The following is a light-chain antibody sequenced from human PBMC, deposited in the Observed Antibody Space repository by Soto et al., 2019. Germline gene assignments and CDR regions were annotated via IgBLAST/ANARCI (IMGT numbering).Light chain of an antibody. J-gene: IGKJ1*01. V-gene: IGKV3-15*01. Sequence: EIVMTQSPAILSVFPGERATISCRASQSVGRNVAWYQKRPGQAPRLLIHGASTRATGVPARFSGFGSGTQFTLTISSRQSEDFAVYYCQQYNNWPTWSFGQGTKVDIK. CDR1: QSVGRN. CDR3: QQYNNWPTWS. CDR2: GAS.